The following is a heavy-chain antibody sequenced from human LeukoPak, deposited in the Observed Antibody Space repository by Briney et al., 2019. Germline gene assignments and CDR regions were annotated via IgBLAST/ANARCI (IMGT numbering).Heavy chain of an antibody. CDR1: GFTFSSYW. V-gene: IGHV3-7*01. D-gene: IGHD2-15*01. CDR3: ARDLQGPYCSGGSCYFFDY. CDR2: IKQDGSEK. J-gene: IGHJ4*02. Sequence: PGGSLRLSCAVSGFTFSSYWMSWVRQAPGKGLGWVGNIKQDGSEKYYVDSVKGRFTISRDNAKNSLYLQMNSLRAEDTAVYYCARDLQGPYCSGGSCYFFDYWGQGTLVTVSS.